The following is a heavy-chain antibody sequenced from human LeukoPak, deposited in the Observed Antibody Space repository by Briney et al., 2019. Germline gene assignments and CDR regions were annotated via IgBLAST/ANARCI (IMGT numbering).Heavy chain of an antibody. D-gene: IGHD6-13*01. CDR2: IYTSGST. Sequence: SETLSLNCTVSGGSISSYYWSWIRQPAGNGLEWLGRIYTSGSTNYNPSLKSRVTMSVDTSKNQFSLKLSSVTAADTAVYYCARGGRAAAGPMDVWGKGTTVTVSS. CDR3: ARGGRAAAGPMDV. V-gene: IGHV4-4*07. CDR1: GGSISSYY. J-gene: IGHJ6*03.